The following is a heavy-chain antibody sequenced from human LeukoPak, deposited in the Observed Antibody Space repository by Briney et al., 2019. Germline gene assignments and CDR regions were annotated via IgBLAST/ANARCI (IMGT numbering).Heavy chain of an antibody. V-gene: IGHV1-69*05. Sequence: ASVKVSCKASGGTFSSYAISWVRQAPGQGLEWMGGIIPIFGTANYAQKFQGRVTITTDESTSTAYMELSSLRSEDTAVYYCARGVALWGYYYYMDVWGKGTTVTVPS. CDR1: GGTFSSYA. CDR3: ARGVALWGYYYYMDV. J-gene: IGHJ6*03. CDR2: IIPIFGTA. D-gene: IGHD7-27*01.